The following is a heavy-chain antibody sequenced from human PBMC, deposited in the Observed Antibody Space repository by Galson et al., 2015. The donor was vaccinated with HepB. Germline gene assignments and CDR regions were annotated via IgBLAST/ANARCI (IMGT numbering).Heavy chain of an antibody. CDR2: IIPILGIA. D-gene: IGHD2-21*02. CDR1: GGTFSSYA. CDR3: ARALVTAIDFDY. J-gene: IGHJ4*02. Sequence: SVKVSCKASGGTFSSYAISWVRQAPGQGLEWMGGIIPILGIANYAQKFQGRVTITADKSTSTAYMELSSLRSENTAVYYCARALVTAIDFDYWGREPWSPSPQ. V-gene: IGHV1-69*10.